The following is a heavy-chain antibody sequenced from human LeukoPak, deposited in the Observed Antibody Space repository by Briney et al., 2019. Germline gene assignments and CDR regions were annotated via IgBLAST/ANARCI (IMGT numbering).Heavy chain of an antibody. CDR2: INPNSGGT. V-gene: IGHV1-2*05. D-gene: IGHD3-3*01. CDR1: GYIFTGYY. J-gene: IGHJ5*02. CDR3: ARDHPYDFWSGYHYILFDP. Sequence: GASVKVSCKASGYIFTGYYMHWVRQAPGQGLEWMGRINPNSGGTNYAQKFQRRVTMTRDTSISTAYMDLSRLRSDDTVVYYGARDHPYDFWSGYHYILFDPWGQGTLVTVPS.